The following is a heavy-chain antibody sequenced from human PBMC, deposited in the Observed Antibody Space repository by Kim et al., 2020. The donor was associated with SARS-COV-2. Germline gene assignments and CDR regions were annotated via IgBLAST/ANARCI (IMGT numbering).Heavy chain of an antibody. Sequence: SETLSLTCAVYGGSFSGYYWSWIRQPPGKGLEWIGEINHSGSSNYNPSLKSRVTISVDTSKNQFSLKLSSVTAADTAVYYCARGGKGYSYGNYFDYWGQGTLVTVSS. CDR2: INHSGSS. CDR1: GGSFSGYY. V-gene: IGHV4-34*01. D-gene: IGHD5-18*01. J-gene: IGHJ4*02. CDR3: ARGGKGYSYGNYFDY.